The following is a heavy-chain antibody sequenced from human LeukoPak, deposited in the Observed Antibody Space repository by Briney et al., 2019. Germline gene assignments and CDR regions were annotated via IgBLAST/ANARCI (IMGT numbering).Heavy chain of an antibody. J-gene: IGHJ4*02. Sequence: GGSLRLSCTASGFIVSSKYMSWVRQAPGKGLEWVALISYDGSTKYYADSVKGRFTISRDNSKNTLYLQVDSLRAEDTALYYCARPKQQMVPSYEYWGQGTLVTVSS. CDR3: ARPKQQMVPSYEY. CDR2: ISYDGSTK. CDR1: GFIVSSKY. D-gene: IGHD6-13*01. V-gene: IGHV3-30-3*01.